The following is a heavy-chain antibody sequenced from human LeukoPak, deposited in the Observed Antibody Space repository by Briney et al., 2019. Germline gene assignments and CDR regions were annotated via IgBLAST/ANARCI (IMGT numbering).Heavy chain of an antibody. CDR3: AKGSGSGWYGWFAP. V-gene: IGHV3-23*01. CDR1: GFTFSSYA. D-gene: IGHD6-19*01. J-gene: IGHJ5*02. CDR2: ISGSGGSI. Sequence: GGSLRLSCAASGFTFSSYAMSWVRQAPGKGLEWVSAISGSGGSIYYADSVKGRFTISRDNSKNTLYLQMNSLRAEDTAVYYRAKGSGSGWYGWFAPWGQGTLVTVSS.